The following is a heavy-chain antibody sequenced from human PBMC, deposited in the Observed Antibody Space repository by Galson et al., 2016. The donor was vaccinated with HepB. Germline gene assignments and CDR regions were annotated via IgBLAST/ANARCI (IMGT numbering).Heavy chain of an antibody. D-gene: IGHD5-18*01. Sequence: ETLSLTCTVSGDPISPHFWSWIRQPPGKGLEWIGYISYRGNTNYSASLTSRVTISLDTSDKQFSLKLNSVTAADTAVYYCARGLGYHAFDFWGQGTTVTVSS. J-gene: IGHJ3*01. CDR3: ARGLGYHAFDF. CDR2: ISYRGNT. CDR1: GDPISPHF. V-gene: IGHV4-59*11.